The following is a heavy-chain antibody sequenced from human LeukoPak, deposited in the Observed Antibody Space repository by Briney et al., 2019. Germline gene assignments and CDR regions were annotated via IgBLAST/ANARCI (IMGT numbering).Heavy chain of an antibody. J-gene: IGHJ4*02. CDR2: IYISGST. D-gene: IGHD1-1*01. V-gene: IGHV4-4*07. Sequence: SETLSLTCTVSGGSISSYYWSWIRQPAGKGLEWIGRIYISGSTNYNPSLKSRVTMSVDTSKNQSSLKLSPVTAADTAVYYCARDRGTWNDDGFDYWGQGTLVTVSS. CDR3: ARDRGTWNDDGFDY. CDR1: GGSISSYY.